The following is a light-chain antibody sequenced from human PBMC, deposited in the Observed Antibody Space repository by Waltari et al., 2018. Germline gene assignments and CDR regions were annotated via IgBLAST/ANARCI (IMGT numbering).Light chain of an antibody. J-gene: IGKJ5*01. CDR3: QQYYSSPIS. CDR2: AAS. Sequence: AIRMTQSPSSLSASTGDRVTITCRASQGVSSYLAWYQQKPGKAPNLLIYAASTLQSGVPSRFSGSGSGTDFNLTISSLQAEDVAVYYCQQYYSSPISFGQGTRLEIK. CDR1: QGVSSY. V-gene: IGKV1-8*01.